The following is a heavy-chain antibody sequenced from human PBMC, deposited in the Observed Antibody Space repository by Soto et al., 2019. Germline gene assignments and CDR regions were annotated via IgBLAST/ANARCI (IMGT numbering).Heavy chain of an antibody. CDR1: GGSISSSSYY. CDR2: IYYSGST. Sequence: EILSLTCTVSGGSISSSSYYWGWFRQPPGKGLEWIGSIYYSGSTYYNPSLKSRVTISVDTSKNQFSLKLSSVTAADTAVYYCARHHTVTTNFQHWGQGTLVTSPQ. D-gene: IGHD4-17*01. V-gene: IGHV4-39*01. CDR3: ARHHTVTTNFQH. J-gene: IGHJ1*01.